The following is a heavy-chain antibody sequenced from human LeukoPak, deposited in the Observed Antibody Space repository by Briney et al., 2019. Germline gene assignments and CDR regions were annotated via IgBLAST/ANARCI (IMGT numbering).Heavy chain of an antibody. J-gene: IGHJ3*02. CDR1: GGSISSYY. D-gene: IGHD2-2*01. V-gene: IGHV4-59*01. CDR2: IYYSGST. CDR3: ATSSTSLGAFDI. Sequence: SETLSLTCTVSGGSISSYYWSWIRQPPGKGLEWIGYIYYSGSTNYNPSLKSRVTISVDTSKDQFSLKLSSVTAADTAVYYCATSSTSLGAFDIWGQGTMVTVSS.